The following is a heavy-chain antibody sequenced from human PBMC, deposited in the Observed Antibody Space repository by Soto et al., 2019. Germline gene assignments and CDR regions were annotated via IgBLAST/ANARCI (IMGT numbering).Heavy chain of an antibody. Sequence: EVQLVESGGGLVKPGGSLRLSCAASGFTFTDVWMTWVRQAPGKGLEWVGRIKRKIDGETTDYAAPVKGRFTISRDDLKITLFLQMNSLKSEDTAVYYCAVDAQCSSTNCPGAFDICGQGTMVTVSS. D-gene: IGHD2-2*01. CDR2: IKRKIDGETT. CDR3: AVDAQCSSTNCPGAFDI. V-gene: IGHV3-15*01. CDR1: GFTFTDVW. J-gene: IGHJ3*02.